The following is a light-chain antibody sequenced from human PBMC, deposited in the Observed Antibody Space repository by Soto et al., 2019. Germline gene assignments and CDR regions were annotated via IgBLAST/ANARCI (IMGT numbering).Light chain of an antibody. Sequence: QSALTQPPSASGSPGQSVTISCTGTINDFGGYNYVSWYQHRPGRAPQLIIYDVSHRPSGVSNRFSGYKSVYTASLTISGLQAEDEAEYHCSSYTTRSTPVFGGGTQLTVL. J-gene: IGLJ2*01. CDR3: SSYTTRSTPV. CDR2: DVS. CDR1: INDFGGYNY. V-gene: IGLV2-14*01.